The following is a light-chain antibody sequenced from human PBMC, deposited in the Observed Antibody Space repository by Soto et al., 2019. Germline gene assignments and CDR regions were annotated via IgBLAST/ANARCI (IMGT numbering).Light chain of an antibody. CDR1: QNIGTN. Sequence: EIVLTQSPDTLSVSPGERVTFSCRASQNIGTNLAWHQQRSGQAPRRLIYAASTRATGIPARVSGSGSGTEFTLTISSLQPEDSAVYYCQQYNNWPPGTTFGGGTKVEIK. CDR3: QQYNNWPPGTT. V-gene: IGKV3-15*01. J-gene: IGKJ4*01. CDR2: AAS.